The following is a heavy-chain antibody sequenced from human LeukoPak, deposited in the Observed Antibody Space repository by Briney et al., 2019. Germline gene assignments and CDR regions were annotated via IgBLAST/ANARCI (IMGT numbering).Heavy chain of an antibody. J-gene: IGHJ4*02. V-gene: IGHV1-69*13. Sequence: GASVKVSCKASGGTFSCYAISWVRQAPGQGLEWMGGIIPISGTANYAQKFQGRVTITADESTSTVYMELSSLRSEDTAVYYCARSSGAVEEGNFDYWGQGTLVTVSS. D-gene: IGHD2-15*01. CDR2: IIPISGTA. CDR3: ARSSGAVEEGNFDY. CDR1: GGTFSCYA.